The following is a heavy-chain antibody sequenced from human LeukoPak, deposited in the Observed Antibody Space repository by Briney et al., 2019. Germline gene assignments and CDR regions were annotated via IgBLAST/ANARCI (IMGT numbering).Heavy chain of an antibody. CDR1: GFTFSNFI. D-gene: IGHD1-20*01. V-gene: IGHV3-21*01. CDR3: AREGIIGIFDY. CDR2: ISSSSSYI. Sequence: GGSLRLSCAASGFTFSNFIMNWVRQAPGKGLEWVSSISSSSSYIYYADSVKGRFTISRDNAKNSLYLQMNSLRAEDTAVYYCAREGIIGIFDYWGQGTLVTVSS. J-gene: IGHJ4*02.